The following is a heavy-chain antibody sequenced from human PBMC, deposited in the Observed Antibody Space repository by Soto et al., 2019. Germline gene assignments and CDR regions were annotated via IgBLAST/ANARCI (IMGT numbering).Heavy chain of an antibody. CDR1: GDTLTTYA. Sequence: ASVTVSCTTSGDTLTTYAIRCVRQAPGQRLEWLGWISIGNGYTKYSAKFQDRVTITWDTSATTAYIQLSSLISEDTAVYYCARFRSLGYNFFDYWGQGTLVTVS. J-gene: IGHJ4*02. D-gene: IGHD3-16*02. CDR2: ISIGNGYT. CDR3: ARFRSLGYNFFDY. V-gene: IGHV1-3*04.